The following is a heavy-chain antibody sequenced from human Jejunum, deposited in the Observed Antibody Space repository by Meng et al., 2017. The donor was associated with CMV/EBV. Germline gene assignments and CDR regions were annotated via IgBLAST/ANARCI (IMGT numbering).Heavy chain of an antibody. Sequence: GKGKERVGRKRRKEKRKEKEKEEKKKGRKKKSRDDKEKTAYLKMNSLKTEDTAVYYCDRQESDGDCCLDYWGQGTLVTVSS. CDR3: DRQESDGDCCLDY. J-gene: IGHJ4*02. CDR2: KRRKEKRKEK. V-gene: IGHV3-73*01. D-gene: IGHD2-21*01.